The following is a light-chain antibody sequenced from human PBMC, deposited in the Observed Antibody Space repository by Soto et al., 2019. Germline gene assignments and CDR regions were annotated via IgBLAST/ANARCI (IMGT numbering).Light chain of an antibody. J-gene: IGKJ5*01. Sequence: EIVLTQSPATLSLSPWERATLSCRASQSVSSCLAWYQQKPGQAPRLLIYDASHRATGIPVRFSGSGSDSDFTLTISSLEPEDFAVYYCQQRSYPITFGQGTRLEIK. V-gene: IGKV3-11*01. CDR1: QSVSSC. CDR2: DAS. CDR3: QQRSYPIT.